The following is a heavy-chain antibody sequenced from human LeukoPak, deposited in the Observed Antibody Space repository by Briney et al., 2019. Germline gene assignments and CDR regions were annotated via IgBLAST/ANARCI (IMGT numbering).Heavy chain of an antibody. V-gene: IGHV3-23*01. D-gene: IGHD4-17*01. J-gene: IGHJ5*02. CDR3: AKGPRVYGDYAGNGWFDP. Sequence: GGSLRLSCAASGFTFSSYAMSWVRQAPGKGLEWVSAISGSGGSTYYADSVKGQFTISRDNSKNTLYLQMNSLRAEDTAVYYCAKGPRVYGDYAGNGWFDPWGQGTLVTVSS. CDR2: ISGSGGST. CDR1: GFTFSSYA.